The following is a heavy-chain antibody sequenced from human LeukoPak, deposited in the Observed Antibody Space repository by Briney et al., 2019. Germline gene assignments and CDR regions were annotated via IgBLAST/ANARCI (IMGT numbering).Heavy chain of an antibody. V-gene: IGHV4-34*01. CDR2: INHSGST. CDR1: GGSFSGYY. D-gene: IGHD6-6*01. J-gene: IGHJ4*02. Sequence: PSETLSLTCAVYGGSFSGYYWSWIRQPPGKGLEWIGEINHSGSTNYNPSLKSRVTISVDTSKNQFSLKLSSVTAADTAVYYCARELSIAARPVGYWGQGTLVTVSS. CDR3: ARELSIAARPVGY.